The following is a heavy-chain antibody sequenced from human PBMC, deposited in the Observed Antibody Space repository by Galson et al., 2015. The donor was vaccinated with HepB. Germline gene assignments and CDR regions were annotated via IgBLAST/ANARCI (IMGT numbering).Heavy chain of an antibody. J-gene: IGHJ4*02. CDR3: ARDPIVWFGTHGDY. V-gene: IGHV3-21*01. D-gene: IGHD3-10*01. CDR1: GFTFSSYT. CDR2: IRSSSSYI. Sequence: SLRLSCAASGFTFSSYTMNWVRQAPGKGLEWVSPIRSSSSYIYYVDSVKGRFTISRDNAKNSLYLQMNSLRAEDTAVYYCARDPIVWFGTHGDYWGQGTLVTVSS.